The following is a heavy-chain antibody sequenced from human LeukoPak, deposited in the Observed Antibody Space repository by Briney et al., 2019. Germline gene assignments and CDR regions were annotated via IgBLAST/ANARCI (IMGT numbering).Heavy chain of an antibody. V-gene: IGHV1-18*01. CDR2: ISAYNGNT. J-gene: IGHJ4*02. D-gene: IGHD6-19*01. CDR1: XXTFTXXX. Sequence: XXXXTFTXXXISWVRQAPGQGLEWMGWISAYNGNTNYAQKLQGRVTMTTDTSXSKAYMELRRLRAEDTDRYYCAXXXXXXYSSGKKFDYWGQGTLVTVSS. CDR3: AXXXXXXYSSGKKFDY.